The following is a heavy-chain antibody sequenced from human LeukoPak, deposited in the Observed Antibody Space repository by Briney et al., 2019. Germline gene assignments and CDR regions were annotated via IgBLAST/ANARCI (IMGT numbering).Heavy chain of an antibody. J-gene: IGHJ4*02. V-gene: IGHV4-31*03. D-gene: IGHD6-13*01. CDR1: DGSISSGGYY. CDR2: IYYSAST. Sequence: TLSLTCTVSDGSISSGGYYWSWIRQHPGKGLEWIGYIYYSASTYYNPSLKSRVTISVDTSKNQSSLKLSSVTAADTAVYYCARGQQPISLFDYWGQGTLVTVSS. CDR3: ARGQQPISLFDY.